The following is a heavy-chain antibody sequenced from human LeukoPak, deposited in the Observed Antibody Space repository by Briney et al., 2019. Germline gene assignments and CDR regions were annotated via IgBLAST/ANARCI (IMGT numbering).Heavy chain of an antibody. CDR1: GYTFTSYG. CDR3: ARYSGSYYRHYYYMDA. D-gene: IGHD1-26*01. V-gene: IGHV1-18*01. CDR2: ISAYNGNT. J-gene: IGHJ6*03. Sequence: ASVKVSCKASGYTFTSYGISWVRQAPGQGLEWMGWISAYNGNTNYAQKLQGRVTMTTDTSTSTAYMELRSLRSDDTAVYYCARYSGSYYRHYYYMDAWGKGTTVTVSS.